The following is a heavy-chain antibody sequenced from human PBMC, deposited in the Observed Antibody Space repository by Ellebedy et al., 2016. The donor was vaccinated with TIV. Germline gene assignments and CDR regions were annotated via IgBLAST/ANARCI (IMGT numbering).Heavy chain of an antibody. CDR1: GFTFNNYA. CDR2: ISGSGGST. CDR3: AKDEGIQLWQHEPWYMDV. J-gene: IGHJ6*03. Sequence: GESLKISCAASGFTFNNYAMSWVRQAPGKGLEWVSAISGSGGSTYYADSVKGRFTISRDNSKNTLYLQMNSLRAEDTAVYYCAKDEGIQLWQHEPWYMDVWGKGTTVTVSS. D-gene: IGHD5-18*01. V-gene: IGHV3-23*01.